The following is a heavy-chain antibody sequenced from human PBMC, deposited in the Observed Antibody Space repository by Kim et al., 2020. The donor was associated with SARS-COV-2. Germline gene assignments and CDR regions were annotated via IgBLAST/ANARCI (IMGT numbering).Heavy chain of an antibody. V-gene: IGHV1-69*01. Sequence: AQKFRGRVTITADESTSTAYMELSSLRSEDTAVYYCARDPDTDYYGSVLWGQGTLVTVSS. J-gene: IGHJ4*02. CDR3: ARDPDTDYYGSVL. D-gene: IGHD3-10*01.